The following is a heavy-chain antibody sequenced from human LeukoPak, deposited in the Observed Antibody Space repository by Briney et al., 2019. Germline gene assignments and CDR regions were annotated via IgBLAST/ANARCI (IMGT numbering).Heavy chain of an antibody. CDR2: IYYSGST. CDR3: ARLAYCGGDCSDAFDI. CDR1: GGSISSYY. V-gene: IGHV4-59*01. J-gene: IGHJ3*02. Sequence: DPSETLSLTCTVSGGSISSYYWSWIRQPPGKGLEWIGYIYYSGSTNYNPSLKSRVTISVDTSKNQFSLRLCSVTAADTAVYYCARLAYCGGDCSDAFDIWGQGTMVTVSS. D-gene: IGHD2-21*02.